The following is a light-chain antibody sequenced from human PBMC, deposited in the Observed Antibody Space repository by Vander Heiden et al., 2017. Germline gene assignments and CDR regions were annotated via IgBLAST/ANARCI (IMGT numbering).Light chain of an antibody. Sequence: QPALTQPPSASGSPGQSVTVSCTGTSSDVGGYQYVSWYQQHPGKAPKLMIYEVTKRPSGVPDRFSGSKSGNTASLTVSGLQAEDEADYYCISYAGSNNLVFGGGTKLTVL. J-gene: IGLJ2*01. CDR3: ISYAGSNNLV. CDR2: EVT. V-gene: IGLV2-8*01. CDR1: SSDVGGYQY.